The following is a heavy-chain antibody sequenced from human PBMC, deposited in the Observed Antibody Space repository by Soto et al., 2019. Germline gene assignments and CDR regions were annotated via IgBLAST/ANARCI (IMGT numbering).Heavy chain of an antibody. Sequence: SETLSLTCAVYGGSFSGYYRSWIRQPPGKGLEWIGSISYSGITYYNPSLKSRITISLDTSKNQFSLYLNSVTAADTAVYYCGRATDYGGNQYWGQGTLVTVSS. CDR1: GGSFSGYY. J-gene: IGHJ4*02. CDR2: ISYSGIT. CDR3: GRATDYGGNQY. V-gene: IGHV4-34*01. D-gene: IGHD4-17*01.